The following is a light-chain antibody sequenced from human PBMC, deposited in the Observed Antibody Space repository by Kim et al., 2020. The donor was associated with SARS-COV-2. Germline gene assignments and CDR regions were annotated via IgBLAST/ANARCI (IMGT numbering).Light chain of an antibody. CDR3: SSYTSGSTPVV. Sequence: QSITISCTGTSSDVGGYNYVSWYQQHPGKAPKLMIYGVNKRPSGVSNRFSGSKSGNTASLTISGLQAEDEADFYCSSYTSGSTPVVFGGGTQLTVL. CDR2: GVN. CDR1: SSDVGGYNY. J-gene: IGLJ2*01. V-gene: IGLV2-14*04.